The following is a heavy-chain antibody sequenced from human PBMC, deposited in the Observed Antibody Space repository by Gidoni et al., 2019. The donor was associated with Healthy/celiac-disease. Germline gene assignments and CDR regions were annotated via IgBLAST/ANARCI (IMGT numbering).Heavy chain of an antibody. CDR3: ASWVVTAIGRLDAFDI. D-gene: IGHD2-21*02. Sequence: QVQLVESGGGVVQPGRSLRLSCAASGFTFSSYAMHWVRQAPGKGLEWVAVISYDGSNKYYADSVKGRFTISRDNSKNTLYLQMNSLRAEDTAVYYCASWVVTAIGRLDAFDIWGQGTMVTVFS. CDR2: ISYDGSNK. CDR1: GFTFSSYA. J-gene: IGHJ3*02. V-gene: IGHV3-30-3*01.